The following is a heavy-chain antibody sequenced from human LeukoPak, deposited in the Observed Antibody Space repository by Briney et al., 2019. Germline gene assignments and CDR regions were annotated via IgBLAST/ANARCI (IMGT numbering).Heavy chain of an antibody. CDR3: ARDHDWAFDL. CDR2: INHNAEMI. D-gene: IGHD3-9*01. Sequence: GGSLRLSCEASGFPFGSYVMSWVRQAPGKGLEWIAYINHNAEMIFYPDFVKGRFSISRDNAKNSLYLQMDALRYEDTAIYYCARDHDWAFDLWGQGTLVTVSS. CDR1: GFPFGSYV. J-gene: IGHJ4*02. V-gene: IGHV3-48*02.